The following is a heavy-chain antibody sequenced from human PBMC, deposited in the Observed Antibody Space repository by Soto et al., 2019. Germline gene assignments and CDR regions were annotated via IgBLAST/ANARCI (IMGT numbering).Heavy chain of an antibody. V-gene: IGHV4-31*03. Sequence: QVQLQESGPGLVKPSQTLSLTCTVSGGSISSGGYYWSWIGQHPWKGLEWIGYIYYSGSTYYYPSLKSRVTISVDTSKNQFSLKLSSVTAADTAVYYCAREVGDYYGSGRYYGMDVWGQGTTVTVSS. J-gene: IGHJ6*02. CDR2: IYYSGST. CDR1: GGSISSGGYY. D-gene: IGHD3-10*01. CDR3: AREVGDYYGSGRYYGMDV.